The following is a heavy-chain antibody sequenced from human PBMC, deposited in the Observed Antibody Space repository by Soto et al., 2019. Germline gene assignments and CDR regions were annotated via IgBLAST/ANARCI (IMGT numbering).Heavy chain of an antibody. Sequence: ILSLTCTVSGESIRGGGYYWNWIRQHPGKGLEWIGYIYYSGSTYYNPSLKSRVTISVETSKNRFSLTLNSVTAADTAVYYCAREGSNVVRGVYNWFDPWGQGTLVTVSS. CDR2: IYYSGST. V-gene: IGHV4-31*03. CDR3: AREGSNVVRGVYNWFDP. D-gene: IGHD3-10*01. CDR1: GESIRGGGYY. J-gene: IGHJ5*02.